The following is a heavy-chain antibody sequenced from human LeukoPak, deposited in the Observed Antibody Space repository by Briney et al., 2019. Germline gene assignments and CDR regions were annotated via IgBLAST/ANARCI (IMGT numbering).Heavy chain of an antibody. J-gene: IGHJ5*02. Sequence: ASVKVSCKASGYTFTNYYMHWVRQAPGQALEWLGLITPSGGSTWYAQKFQGRVTMTRDMSTSTDYMELSSLRSEDTAVYYCARDNSVGDYAWWFDPWGQGTLVTVSS. CDR3: ARDNSVGDYAWWFDP. CDR1: GYTFTNYY. CDR2: ITPSGGST. D-gene: IGHD1-26*01. V-gene: IGHV1-46*01.